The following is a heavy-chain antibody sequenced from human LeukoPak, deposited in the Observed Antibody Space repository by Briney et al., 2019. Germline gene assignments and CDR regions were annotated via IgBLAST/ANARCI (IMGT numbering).Heavy chain of an antibody. D-gene: IGHD6-13*01. CDR2: IYTSGST. V-gene: IGHV4-61*02. CDR3: ARVLRIAAAGYYYYYYMDV. Sequence: SQTLSLTCTVSGGSISSGSYYWSWIRQPAGKGLEWIGRIYTSGSTNYNPSLKSRVTISVDTSKNQFSLKLSSVTAADTAVYYCARVLRIAAAGYYYYYYMDVWGKGTTVSVSS. CDR1: GGSISSGSYY. J-gene: IGHJ6*03.